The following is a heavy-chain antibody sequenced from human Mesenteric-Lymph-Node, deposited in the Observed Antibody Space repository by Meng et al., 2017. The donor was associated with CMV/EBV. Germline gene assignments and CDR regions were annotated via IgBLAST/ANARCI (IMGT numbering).Heavy chain of an antibody. D-gene: IGHD6-13*01. Sequence: GESLKISCAASGFTFSSYAMSWVRQAPGKGLEWVSAISGSGGSTYYADSVKGRFTISRDNSKNTLYLQMNSLRAEDTAVYYCAKTSSSWYGEYFDYWGQGTLVTVSS. CDR2: ISGSGGST. J-gene: IGHJ4*02. V-gene: IGHV3-23*01. CDR3: AKTSSSWYGEYFDY. CDR1: GFTFSSYA.